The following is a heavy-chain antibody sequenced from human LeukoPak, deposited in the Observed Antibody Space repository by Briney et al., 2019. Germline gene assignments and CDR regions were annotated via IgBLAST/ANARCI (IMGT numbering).Heavy chain of an antibody. CDR2: IYHSGST. CDR3: ARGQVFSSSWGFDP. CDR1: GGSISSGGYS. D-gene: IGHD6-13*01. Sequence: SQTLSLTCAVSGGSISSGGYSWSWIRQPPGKGLEWIGYIYHSGSTYYNPSLKSRVTISVDRSKNQFSLKLSSVTAADTAVYYCARGQVFSSSWGFDPWGQGTLVTVSS. J-gene: IGHJ5*02. V-gene: IGHV4-30-2*01.